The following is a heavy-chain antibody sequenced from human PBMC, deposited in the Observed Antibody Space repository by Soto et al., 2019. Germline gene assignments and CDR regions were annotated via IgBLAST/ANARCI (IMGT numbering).Heavy chain of an antibody. CDR3: AHDTLLRGFDP. D-gene: IGHD3-10*01. J-gene: IGHJ5*02. CDR2: IYWNDDE. Sequence: QITLKESGPPLVKPTQTLTLTCTFSGFSLTTSGVGVAWIRQPPGKALQWLALIYWNDDERYSPSLKSRLTITKYTSKNQVVLTMTNVDPGDTATYFCAHDTLLRGFDPWGQGTLVTVSS. V-gene: IGHV2-5*01. CDR1: GFSLTTSGVG.